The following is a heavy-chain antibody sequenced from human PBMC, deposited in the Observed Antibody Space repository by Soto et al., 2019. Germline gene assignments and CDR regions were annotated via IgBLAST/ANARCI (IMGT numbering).Heavy chain of an antibody. CDR2: INPSGGST. D-gene: IGHD3-3*02. Sequence: ASVKVSCKASGYTFTSYYMHWVRQAPGQGLEWMGIINPSGGSTSYAQKFQGRVTMTRDTSTSTVYMELSSLRSEDTAVYYCARVPRPLAHNYYYGMDVWGQGTTVTVSS. CDR1: GYTFTSYY. V-gene: IGHV1-46*01. CDR3: ARVPRPLAHNYYYGMDV. J-gene: IGHJ6*02.